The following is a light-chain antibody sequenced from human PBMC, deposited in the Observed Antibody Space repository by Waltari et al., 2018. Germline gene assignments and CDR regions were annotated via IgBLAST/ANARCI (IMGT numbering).Light chain of an antibody. Sequence: QSALTQPASVSGSPGQSITISCTGTSRDVGGYNYVSWYQQHPGKAPKLMIFDVSNRPSGVSNRFSGSKSGNTASLTISGLQAEDEADYYCSLYIGSSTLELFGGGTSLTVL. CDR1: SRDVGGYNY. CDR3: SLYIGSSTLEL. J-gene: IGLJ2*01. V-gene: IGLV2-14*03. CDR2: DVS.